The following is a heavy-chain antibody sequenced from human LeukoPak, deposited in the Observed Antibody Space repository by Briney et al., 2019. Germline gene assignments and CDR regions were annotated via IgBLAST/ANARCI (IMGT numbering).Heavy chain of an antibody. Sequence: ASVKVSCKASGYTFTGYYMHWVRQAPGQGLEWMGWINPSSGGTNYAQKFQGRVTMTRDTSISTAYMELSRLRSDDTAVYYCARGAPYSSSWYSSSNWFDPWGQGTLVTVSS. V-gene: IGHV1-2*02. J-gene: IGHJ5*02. CDR3: ARGAPYSSSWYSSSNWFDP. CDR2: INPSSGGT. CDR1: GYTFTGYY. D-gene: IGHD6-13*01.